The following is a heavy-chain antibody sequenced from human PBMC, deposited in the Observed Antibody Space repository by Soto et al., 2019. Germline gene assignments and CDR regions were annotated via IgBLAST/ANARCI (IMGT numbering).Heavy chain of an antibody. CDR2: ISYDGSNK. CDR1: GFTFSSYG. D-gene: IGHD3-22*01. Sequence: QVQLVESGGGVVQPGRSLRLSCAASGFTFSSYGMHWVRQAPGKGLEWVAVISYDGSNKYYADSVKSRFTISRDNSKNTLYLQMNSLRAEDTAVYYCAKDVGDSSDYYVPGYWGQGSLVAVSS. V-gene: IGHV3-30*18. J-gene: IGHJ4*02. CDR3: AKDVGDSSDYYVPGY.